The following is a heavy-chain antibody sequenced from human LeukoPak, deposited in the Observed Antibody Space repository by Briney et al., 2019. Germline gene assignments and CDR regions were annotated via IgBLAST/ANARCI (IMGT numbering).Heavy chain of an antibody. D-gene: IGHD6-19*01. J-gene: IGHJ4*02. CDR2: ISGSGGST. V-gene: IGHV3-23*01. CDR3: AKRSVAGTGYYFDY. CDR1: GFTFTSYA. Sequence: GGSLRLSCAASGFTFTSYAMSWVRQAPGKGLEWVSAISGSGGSTYYADSVKGRFTISRDNSKNTLYLQMNSLRAEDTAVYYCAKRSVAGTGYYFDYWGQGTLVTVSS.